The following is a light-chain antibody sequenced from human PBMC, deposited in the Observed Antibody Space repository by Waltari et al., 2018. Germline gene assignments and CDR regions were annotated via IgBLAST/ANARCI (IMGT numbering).Light chain of an antibody. V-gene: IGKV3-15*01. CDR1: QNISSN. Sequence: EIVMTQSPATLSVSPGERATLSCRASQNISSNLVWYQQNPGQAPRLVIFGASTRATGIPARFRGTGSGTEFTLTISSLQSQDFVVYYCQQYNNWPLTFGQGTKVEIK. CDR2: GAS. CDR3: QQYNNWPLT. J-gene: IGKJ1*01.